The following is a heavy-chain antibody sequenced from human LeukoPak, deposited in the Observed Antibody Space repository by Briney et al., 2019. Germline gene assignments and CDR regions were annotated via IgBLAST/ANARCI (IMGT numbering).Heavy chain of an antibody. V-gene: IGHV3-48*03. CDR1: GFTFSSYD. Sequence: GGSLTLSCAASGFTFSSYDMNWVRQAPGKGLEWISYISSSGSTIYYAASKKGRFTMSRDNAKNSLYLQMNTLRAEYTAVYYCVMERLGDLGETDYWGQGTLVTVSS. CDR2: ISSSGSTI. J-gene: IGHJ4*02. CDR3: VMERLGDLGETDY. D-gene: IGHD3-16*01.